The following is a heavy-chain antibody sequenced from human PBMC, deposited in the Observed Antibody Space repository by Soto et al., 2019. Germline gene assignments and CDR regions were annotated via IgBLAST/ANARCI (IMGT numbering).Heavy chain of an antibody. Sequence: SETLSLTCTVSGGSISSYYWSWIRQPPGKGLEWIGYIYYSGSTNYNPSLKSRVTISVDTSKNQFSLKLNSMTAADTAVYYCARHNYGSGSTYFDYCGQGTLVTVSS. CDR2: IYYSGST. CDR3: ARHNYGSGSTYFDY. CDR1: GGSISSYY. D-gene: IGHD3-10*01. J-gene: IGHJ4*02. V-gene: IGHV4-59*08.